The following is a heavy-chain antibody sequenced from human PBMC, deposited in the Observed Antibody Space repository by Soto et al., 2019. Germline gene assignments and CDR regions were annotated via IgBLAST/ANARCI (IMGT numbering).Heavy chain of an antibody. CDR2: ISGSGGST. Sequence: QPGGSLRLSCAASGFTFSSYAMSWVRQAPGKGLEWVSAISGSGGSTYYADSVKGRFTISRDNSKNTLYLRMNSLRAEDTAVYYCAKDWSAGTQTYYYYGMDVWGQGTTVTVSS. V-gene: IGHV3-23*01. CDR1: GFTFSSYA. J-gene: IGHJ6*02. D-gene: IGHD1-1*01. CDR3: AKDWSAGTQTYYYYGMDV.